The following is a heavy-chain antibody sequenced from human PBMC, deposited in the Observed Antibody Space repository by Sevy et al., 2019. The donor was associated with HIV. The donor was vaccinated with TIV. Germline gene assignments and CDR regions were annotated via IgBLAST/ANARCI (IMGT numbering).Heavy chain of an antibody. CDR2: ISDTGTST. J-gene: IGHJ4*02. D-gene: IGHD7-27*01. V-gene: IGHV3-23*01. CDR1: GFTFSTYS. CDR3: AKFAGDFPHFDF. Sequence: GGSLRLSCAASGFTFSTYSMTWVRQAPRKGLEWVSAISDTGTSTYYTDSVEGRFTISRDNSTSTLFLHMNSLRAEDTALYYCAKFAGDFPHFDFWGLGTLVTVSS.